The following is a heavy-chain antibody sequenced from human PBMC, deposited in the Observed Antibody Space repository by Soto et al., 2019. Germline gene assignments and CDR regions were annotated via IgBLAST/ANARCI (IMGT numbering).Heavy chain of an antibody. J-gene: IGHJ4*02. Sequence: QVQLVQSGAEVKKPGSSVKVSCKASGGTFSRYAINWVRQAPGQGLEWMGGIIPMFGTANYAQKFQGRVTITADESTNTGYMELTSLISEDTAVYYCARDGTLYDSSGYYYLYWGQGTLVTVSS. V-gene: IGHV1-69*01. D-gene: IGHD3-22*01. CDR3: ARDGTLYDSSGYYYLY. CDR2: IIPMFGTA. CDR1: GGTFSRYA.